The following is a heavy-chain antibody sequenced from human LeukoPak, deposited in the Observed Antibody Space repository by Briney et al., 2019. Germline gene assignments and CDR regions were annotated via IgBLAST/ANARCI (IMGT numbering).Heavy chain of an antibody. Sequence: ASETLSLTCTVSGVSISSSSYYWGWLRQPPGKGLEWIGSIYYSGSTYYNPALKSRVTISVDTYENQFSLKLNSVTAADTAVYYCARGVSAAGNNWFDPWGQGTLVTVSS. CDR3: ARGVSAAGNNWFDP. V-gene: IGHV4-39*07. D-gene: IGHD6-13*01. J-gene: IGHJ5*02. CDR2: IYYSGST. CDR1: GVSISSSSYY.